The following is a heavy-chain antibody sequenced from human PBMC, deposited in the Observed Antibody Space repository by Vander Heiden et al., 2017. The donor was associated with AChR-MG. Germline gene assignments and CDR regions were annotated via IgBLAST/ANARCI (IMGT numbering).Heavy chain of an antibody. Sequence: EVQLLESGGGLVQPGGSLRLSCAAHGFTFSGVAMGWVRQAPGKGLGWVSAISGSGGSTYYADSVKGRFTISRDNSKNTLYLQMNSLRAEDTAVYYCAKPTLAILPYRAFDIWGQGTMVTVSS. D-gene: IGHD3-9*01. CDR2: ISGSGGST. J-gene: IGHJ3*02. V-gene: IGHV3-23*01. CDR1: GFTFSGVA. CDR3: AKPTLAILPYRAFDI.